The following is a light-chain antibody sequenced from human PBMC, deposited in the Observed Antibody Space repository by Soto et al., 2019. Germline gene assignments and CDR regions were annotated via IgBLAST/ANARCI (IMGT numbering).Light chain of an antibody. CDR3: SSYTSSSTLVV. CDR1: SSDVGGYSY. J-gene: IGLJ2*01. Sequence: QSVLTQPASVSGSPGQSITISCTGTSSDVGGYSYVSWYQQHPGKAPKLMIYYVSNQPSGVSNRFSGSKSGNTASLTISGLQAEDEADYYCSSYTSSSTLVVFGGGTKLTVL. V-gene: IGLV2-14*03. CDR2: YVS.